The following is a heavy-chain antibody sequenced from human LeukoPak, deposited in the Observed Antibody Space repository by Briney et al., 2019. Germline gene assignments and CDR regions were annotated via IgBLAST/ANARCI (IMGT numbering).Heavy chain of an antibody. D-gene: IGHD4-11*01. J-gene: IGHJ3*02. Sequence: SETLSLTCTVSGGSISSYYYSWLRQPPAKGLEWIGYIYYNDSTNYNPSLKSRVTISVDTSKNQLSLKPSSVTAADTAVYYCARQGDYDAFDIWGQGTMVTVSS. CDR3: ARQGDYDAFDI. CDR1: GGSISSYY. CDR2: IYYNDST. V-gene: IGHV4-59*08.